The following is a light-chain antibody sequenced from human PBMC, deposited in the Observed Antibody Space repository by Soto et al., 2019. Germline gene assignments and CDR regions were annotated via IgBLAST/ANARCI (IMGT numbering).Light chain of an antibody. CDR3: QQYGSSPGYT. J-gene: IGKJ2*01. CDR1: QSVSTSY. CDR2: GAS. V-gene: IGKV3-20*01. Sequence: EIVLTQSPGTLSLSPGERATLSCRASQSVSTSYLTWYQQKPGQAPRVLVYGASRRATGIPYRFSGSGSGTDFTLTISRLEPEDFAVYYCQQYGSSPGYTFGQGTKLEIK.